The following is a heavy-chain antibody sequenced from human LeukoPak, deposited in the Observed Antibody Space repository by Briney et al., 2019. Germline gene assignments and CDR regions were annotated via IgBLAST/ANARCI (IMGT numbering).Heavy chain of an antibody. CDR1: GGSISSYY. Sequence: SETLSLTCTVSGGSISSYYWSWIRQPPGKGLEWIGFIYYSGSTNYNPSLKSRVTISVDTSKNQFSLKLSSVTAADTAVYYCAAGSGSYHYYYYYYMDVWGKGTTVTISS. J-gene: IGHJ6*03. D-gene: IGHD3-10*01. CDR2: IYYSGST. CDR3: AAGSGSYHYYYYYYMDV. V-gene: IGHV4-59*08.